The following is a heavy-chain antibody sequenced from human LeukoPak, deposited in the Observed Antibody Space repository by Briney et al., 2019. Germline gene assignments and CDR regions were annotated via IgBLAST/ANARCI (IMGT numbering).Heavy chain of an antibody. CDR3: ARGPINSFDY. V-gene: IGHV3-66*01. D-gene: IGHD4-23*01. CDR1: GFTVSSNY. Sequence: GGSLRLSCAASGFTVSSNYMSWVRQAPGKGLEWVSVIYSGGSTYYADSVKGRFTISRDDSKNTLYLQMNSLGAEDTAVYYCARGPINSFDYWGQGTLVTVSS. CDR2: IYSGGST. J-gene: IGHJ4*02.